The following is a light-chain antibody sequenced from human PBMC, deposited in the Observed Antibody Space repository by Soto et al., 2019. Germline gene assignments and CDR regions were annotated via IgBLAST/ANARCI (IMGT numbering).Light chain of an antibody. CDR3: CSYAGTYTFNVV. V-gene: IGLV2-11*01. CDR2: DVS. Sequence: QSVLTQPRSVSGSPGQSVTISCTGVSSDVGDLNSVSWYQQHSGRAPKLMIYDVSKRPSGVPDRFSGSKSGNTASLTISGLQADDEADYYCCSYAGTYTFNVVFGGGTKLTVL. J-gene: IGLJ2*01. CDR1: SSDVGDLNS.